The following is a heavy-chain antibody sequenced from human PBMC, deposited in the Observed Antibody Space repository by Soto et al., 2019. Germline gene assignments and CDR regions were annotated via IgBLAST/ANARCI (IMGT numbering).Heavy chain of an antibody. V-gene: IGHV4-30-2*01. CDR3: ASSHSKWLGEYYFDY. D-gene: IGHD3-22*01. CDR1: GASISNGGYS. J-gene: IGHJ4*02. Sequence: QLQLQESGSGLVKPSQTLSLTCAVSGASISNGGYSWSWIRQPPGKGLEWIGYIYHSGSTYYSPSIKSRVTISVDRSKNQFSLKLSSVTAADTAVYYCASSHSKWLGEYYFDYWGQGTLVTVSS. CDR2: IYHSGST.